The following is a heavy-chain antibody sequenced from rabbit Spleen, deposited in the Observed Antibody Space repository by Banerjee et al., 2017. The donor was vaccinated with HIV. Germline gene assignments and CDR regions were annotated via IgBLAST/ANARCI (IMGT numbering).Heavy chain of an antibody. Sequence: QLKETGGGLVHPGGSLTLSCKASGFDFSSYYMSWVRQAPGKGLEWIGYIDPVFGSTYYASWVNGRFTISSHNAQNTLYLQLNSLTAADTATYFCVRDEASISGDYGPYYFNLWGPGTLVTVS. CDR3: VRDEASISGDYGPYYFNL. CDR1: GFDFSSYY. V-gene: IGHV1S7*01. D-gene: IGHD1-1*01. CDR2: IDPVFGST. J-gene: IGHJ4*01.